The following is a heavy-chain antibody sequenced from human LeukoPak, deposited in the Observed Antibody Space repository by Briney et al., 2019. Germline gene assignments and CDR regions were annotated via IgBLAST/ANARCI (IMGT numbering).Heavy chain of an antibody. D-gene: IGHD3-10*01. CDR3: ARGRGLYYGSGSYYFDY. CDR1: GYTITSYD. J-gene: IGHJ4*02. V-gene: IGHV1-8*01. CDR2: MNPNSGNT. Sequence: ASVKVSCKASGYTITSYDINWVRQATGQGLEWMGWMNPNSGNTGYAQKFQGRVTMTRKTSISTAYMELSSLRSEDTAVYYCARGRGLYYGSGSYYFDYWGQGTLVTVSS.